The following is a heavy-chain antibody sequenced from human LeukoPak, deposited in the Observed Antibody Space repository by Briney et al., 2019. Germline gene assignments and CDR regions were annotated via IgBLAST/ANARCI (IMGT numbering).Heavy chain of an antibody. Sequence: SVKVSCKASGGTFSSNAISWVRQAPGQGLEWMGGIIPFLGTANYAQKFQGRVTITADKSTSTAYMELSSLRSDDTAVYYCARTSIMFFGREDWFDPWGQGTLVTVSS. V-gene: IGHV1-69*06. CDR1: GGTFSSNA. CDR2: IIPFLGTA. D-gene: IGHD3-16*01. J-gene: IGHJ5*02. CDR3: ARTSIMFFGREDWFDP.